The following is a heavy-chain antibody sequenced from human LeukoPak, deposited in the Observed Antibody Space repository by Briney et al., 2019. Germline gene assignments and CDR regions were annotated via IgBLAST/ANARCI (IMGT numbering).Heavy chain of an antibody. D-gene: IGHD3-10*01. Sequence: PSETLSLTCTVSGGSISSYYWSWIRKSAGKGLERIGRIYTSGSTNYNPSLQSRVTMSVDTSKNQFSLKLSSVTAADTAVYYCARATLYGSGSYAVDYWGQGTLVTVSS. CDR1: GGSISSYY. CDR3: ARATLYGSGSYAVDY. CDR2: IYTSGST. V-gene: IGHV4-4*07. J-gene: IGHJ4*02.